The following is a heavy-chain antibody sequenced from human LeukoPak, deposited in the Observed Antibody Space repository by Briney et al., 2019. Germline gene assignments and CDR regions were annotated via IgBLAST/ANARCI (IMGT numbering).Heavy chain of an antibody. D-gene: IGHD4-11*01. CDR3: ARPGPTETTGFDY. CDR1: GGSISSSSYY. Sequence: SQTLSLTCTVSGGSISSSSYYLGWIRHPPGKGLEWIGSIYYSGSTYYNPSLKSRITISVDTSKNQFSLKLSSVTAADTAVYYCARPGPTETTGFDYWGQGTLVTVSS. CDR2: IYYSGST. J-gene: IGHJ4*02. V-gene: IGHV4-39*01.